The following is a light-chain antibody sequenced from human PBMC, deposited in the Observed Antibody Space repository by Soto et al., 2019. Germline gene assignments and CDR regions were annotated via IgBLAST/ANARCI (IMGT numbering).Light chain of an antibody. CDR2: AAS. CDR1: QGISSY. J-gene: IGKJ4*01. Sequence: AIRMTQSPSSFSASTGDRVTITCRASQGISSYLAWYQQKPEKAPKLLIYAASTLQSGVPSRFSGSGSGTDFTLTISCLQSDDFATYYCQQYYSYPLTFGGGTKVEIK. V-gene: IGKV1-8*01. CDR3: QQYYSYPLT.